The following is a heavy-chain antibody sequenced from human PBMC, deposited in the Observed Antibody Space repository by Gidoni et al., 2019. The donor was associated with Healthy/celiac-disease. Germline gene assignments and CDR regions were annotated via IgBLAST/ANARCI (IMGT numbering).Heavy chain of an antibody. CDR2: ISGSGGST. J-gene: IGHJ4*02. CDR3: AKDFPWSGYYWDY. V-gene: IGHV3-23*01. D-gene: IGHD3-3*01. Sequence: EVQLLESGGGLVQPGGSLRRSCAASGFTFSSYAMSWVRQAPGKELEWVSAISGSGGSTYYADSVKGRFTISRDNSKNTLYLQMNSLRAEDTAVYYCAKDFPWSGYYWDYWGQGTLVTVSS. CDR1: GFTFSSYA.